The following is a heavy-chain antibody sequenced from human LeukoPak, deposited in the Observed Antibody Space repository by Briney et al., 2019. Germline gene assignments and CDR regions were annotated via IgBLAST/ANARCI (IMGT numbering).Heavy chain of an antibody. D-gene: IGHD4-17*01. CDR1: GGSISSGDYY. CDR2: IYYSGST. J-gene: IGHJ3*02. V-gene: IGHV4-30-4*08. Sequence: PSETLSLPCTVSGGSISSGDYYWSWIRQPPGKGLEWIGYIYYSGSTYYNPSLKSRVTISVDTSKNQFSLKLSSVTAADTAVYYCARKTVTLDTIDAFDIWGQGTMVTVSS. CDR3: ARKTVTLDTIDAFDI.